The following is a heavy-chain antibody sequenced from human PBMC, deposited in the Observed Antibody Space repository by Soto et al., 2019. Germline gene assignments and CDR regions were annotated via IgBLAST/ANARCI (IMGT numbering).Heavy chain of an antibody. CDR3: AKAAGYSYAYYYYGMDV. V-gene: IGHV3-30*18. Sequence: GGSLRLSCAASGFTFSSYGMHWVRQAPGKGLEWVAVISYDGSNKYYADSVKGRFTISRDNSKNTLYLQMNSLRAEDTAVYYCAKAAGYSYAYYYYGMDVWGQGTTVTVSS. CDR1: GFTFSSYG. J-gene: IGHJ6*02. D-gene: IGHD5-18*01. CDR2: ISYDGSNK.